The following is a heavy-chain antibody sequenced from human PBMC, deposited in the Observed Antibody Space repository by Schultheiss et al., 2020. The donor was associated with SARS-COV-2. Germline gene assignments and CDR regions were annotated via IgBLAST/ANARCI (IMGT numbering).Heavy chain of an antibody. CDR1: GFTFSSYA. J-gene: IGHJ4*02. CDR3: TIRDIAAAGSHLYFDY. CDR2: ISGSGGST. D-gene: IGHD6-13*01. Sequence: GGSLRLSCAASGFTFSSYAMSWVRQAPGKGLEWVSAISGSGGSTYYADSVKGRFTISRDNSKNTAYLQMNSLKTEDTAVYYCTIRDIAAAGSHLYFDYWGQGTLVTVSS. V-gene: IGHV3-23*01.